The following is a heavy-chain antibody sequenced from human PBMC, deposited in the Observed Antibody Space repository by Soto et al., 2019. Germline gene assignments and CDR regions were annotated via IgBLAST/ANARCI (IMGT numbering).Heavy chain of an antibody. CDR3: ARLGSTYYFDY. D-gene: IGHD2-2*01. CDR2: IYYSGST. V-gene: IGHV4-59*08. Sequence: PETLSLTCTVSGGSISSYYWSWIRQPPGKGLEWIGYIYYSGSTNYNPSLKSRVTISVDTSKNQFSLKLSSVTAADTAVYYCARLGSTYYFDYWGQGTLVTVSS. J-gene: IGHJ4*02. CDR1: GGSISSYY.